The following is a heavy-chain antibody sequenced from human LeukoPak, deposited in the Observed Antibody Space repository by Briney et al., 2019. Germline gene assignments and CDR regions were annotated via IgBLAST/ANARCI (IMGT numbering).Heavy chain of an antibody. CDR3: ARSIAVAGTDYYYYMDV. CDR1: GYTFSSHD. V-gene: IGHV1-8*01. J-gene: IGHJ6*03. Sequence: ASVKVSCKASGYTFSSHDINWVRQVPGHGLEWMGWMNPNSGNTGSAQKFQGRVTMTRDTSISTAYMELSRLRSDDTAVYYCARSIAVAGTDYYYYMDVWGKGTTVTVSS. CDR2: MNPNSGNT. D-gene: IGHD6-19*01.